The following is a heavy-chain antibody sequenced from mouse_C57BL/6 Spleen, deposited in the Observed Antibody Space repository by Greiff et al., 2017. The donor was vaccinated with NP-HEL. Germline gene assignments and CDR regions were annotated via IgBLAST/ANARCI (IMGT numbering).Heavy chain of an antibody. J-gene: IGHJ4*01. CDR2: IDPEDGET. V-gene: IGHV14-2*01. CDR1: GFNIKDYY. D-gene: IGHD2-3*01. Sequence: VHVKQSGAELVKPGASVQLSCTASGFNIKDYYMHWVKQRTEQGLEWIGRIDPEDGETKYAPKFQGKATITADTSSNTAYLQLSSLTSEDTAVYYCARRIYDGYDAMDYWGQGTSVTVSS. CDR3: ARRIYDGYDAMDY.